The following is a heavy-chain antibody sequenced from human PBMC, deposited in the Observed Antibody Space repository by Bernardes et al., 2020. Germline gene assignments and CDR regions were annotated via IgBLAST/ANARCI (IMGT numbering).Heavy chain of an antibody. D-gene: IGHD1-26*01. J-gene: IGHJ4*02. CDR3: ATVDIVGASSPRGPFDY. V-gene: IGHV1-24*01. Sequence: ASVKVSCKVSGYTLTELSMHWVRQAPGKGLEWMGGFDPEDGETIYAQKFQGGVTMTEDTSTDTAYMELSSLRSEDTAVYYCATVDIVGASSPRGPFDYWGQGTLVTVSS. CDR2: FDPEDGET. CDR1: GYTLTELS.